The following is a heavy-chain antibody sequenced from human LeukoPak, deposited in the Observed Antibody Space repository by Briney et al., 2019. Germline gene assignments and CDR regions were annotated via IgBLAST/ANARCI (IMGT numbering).Heavy chain of an antibody. D-gene: IGHD2-2*02. CDR3: ARGQDIVVVPAAIPANYYYYYGMDV. V-gene: IGHV4-4*07. J-gene: IGHJ6*02. CDR2: IYTSGST. CDR1: GGSISSYY. Sequence: SETLSLTCTVSGGSISSYYWSWIRQPAGKGLEWIGRIYTSGSTNYNPSLKSRVTMSVDTSKNQFSLKLSSVTAADTAVYYCARGQDIVVVPAAIPANYYYYYGMDVWGQGTTVTVSS.